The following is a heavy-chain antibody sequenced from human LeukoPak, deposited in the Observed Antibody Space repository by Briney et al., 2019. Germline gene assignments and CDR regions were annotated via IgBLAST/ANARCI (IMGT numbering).Heavy chain of an antibody. CDR2: ISYDGGDK. V-gene: IGHV3-30-3*01. D-gene: IGHD4-17*01. CDR3: ATATVNYYFDY. Sequence: GRSLRLSCAASGFTFSRYAMHWVRQAPGKGLEWVAFISYDGGDKYYADSVKGRFTVSRDNSKSTLYLQVNSLRGDDTAVFYCATATVNYYFDYWGRGTLVTVSS. J-gene: IGHJ4*02. CDR1: GFTFSRYA.